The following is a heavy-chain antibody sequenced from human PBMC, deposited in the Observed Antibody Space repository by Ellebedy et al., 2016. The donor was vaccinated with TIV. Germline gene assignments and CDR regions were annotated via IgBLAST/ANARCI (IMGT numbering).Heavy chain of an antibody. D-gene: IGHD3-10*01. CDR3: AKALDYGFYYYMDV. V-gene: IGHV3-30*18. Sequence: GESLKISXAASGFTFSSYGMHWVRQAPGKGLEWVAVISYDGSNKYYADSVKGRFTISRDNSKNTLYLQMNSLRAEDTAVYYCAKALDYGFYYYMDVWGKGTTVTVSS. CDR2: ISYDGSNK. J-gene: IGHJ6*03. CDR1: GFTFSSYG.